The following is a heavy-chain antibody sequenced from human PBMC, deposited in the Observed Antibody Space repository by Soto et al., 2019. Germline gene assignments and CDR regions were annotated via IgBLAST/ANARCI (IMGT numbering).Heavy chain of an antibody. J-gene: IGHJ6*02. CDR2: ISGSGGST. D-gene: IGHD6-13*01. V-gene: IGHV3-23*01. CDR3: AKGYGSSWGYYYYGMDV. Sequence: PGGSLRLSCAASGFTFSSYAMSWVRQAPGKGLEWVSAISGSGGSTYYADSVKGRFTISRDNSKNTLYLQMNSLRAEDTAVYYCAKGYGSSWGYYYYGMDVWGQGTTVTVSS. CDR1: GFTFSSYA.